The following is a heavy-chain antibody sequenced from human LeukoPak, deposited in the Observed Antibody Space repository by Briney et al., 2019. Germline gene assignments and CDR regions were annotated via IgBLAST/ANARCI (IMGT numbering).Heavy chain of an antibody. CDR2: IYHSGST. J-gene: IGHJ3*02. CDR3: ARHKYSSGWPPEGAFDI. D-gene: IGHD6-19*01. Sequence: SQTLSLTCTVSGYSISSGYYWGWIRQPPGKGLEWIGSIYHSGSTYYNPSLKSRVTISVDTSKNQSSLKLSSVTAADTAVYYCARHKYSSGWPPEGAFDIWGQGTMVTVSS. CDR1: GYSISSGYY. V-gene: IGHV4-38-2*02.